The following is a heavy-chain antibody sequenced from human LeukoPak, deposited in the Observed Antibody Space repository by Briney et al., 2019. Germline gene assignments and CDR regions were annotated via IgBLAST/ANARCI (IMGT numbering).Heavy chain of an antibody. CDR3: ARDTIGNYGDYPTAFDI. V-gene: IGHV3-7*01. D-gene: IGHD4-17*01. CDR1: GFTFNTFW. Sequence: GGSLRLSCAASGFTFNTFWMSWVRQAPGKGLEWVASIKQYGSEKFYVDSVKGRFTISRDNAKNSLYLQMSSLRAEDTAVYYCARDTIGNYGDYPTAFDIWGQGTMVTVSS. J-gene: IGHJ3*02. CDR2: IKQYGSEK.